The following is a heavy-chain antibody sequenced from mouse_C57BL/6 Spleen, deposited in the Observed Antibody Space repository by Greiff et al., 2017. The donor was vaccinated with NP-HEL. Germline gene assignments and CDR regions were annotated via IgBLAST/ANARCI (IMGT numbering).Heavy chain of an antibody. CDR3: AKGFYYGSSYAMDY. CDR1: GYAFSSSW. Sequence: VKLQQSGPELVKPGASVKISCKASGYAFSSSWMNWVKQRPGKGLEWIGRIYPGDGDTNYNGKFKGKATLTADKSSSTAYMQLSSLTSEDSAVYFCAKGFYYGSSYAMDYWGQGTSVTVSS. D-gene: IGHD1-1*01. J-gene: IGHJ4*01. V-gene: IGHV1-82*01. CDR2: IYPGDGDT.